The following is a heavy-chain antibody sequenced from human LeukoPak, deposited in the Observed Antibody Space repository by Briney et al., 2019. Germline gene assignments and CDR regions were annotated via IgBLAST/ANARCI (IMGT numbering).Heavy chain of an antibody. Sequence: GGSLRLSCAASGFTFSSYSMNWVRQAPGKGLEWVSSISSSSSYIYYADSVKGRFTISRDNAKNSLYLQMNSLRAEDTAVYYCARVEPGNYYDSSGYLDDYWGQGTLVTVSS. V-gene: IGHV3-21*01. D-gene: IGHD3-22*01. CDR2: ISSSSSYI. J-gene: IGHJ4*02. CDR1: GFTFSSYS. CDR3: ARVEPGNYYDSSGYLDDY.